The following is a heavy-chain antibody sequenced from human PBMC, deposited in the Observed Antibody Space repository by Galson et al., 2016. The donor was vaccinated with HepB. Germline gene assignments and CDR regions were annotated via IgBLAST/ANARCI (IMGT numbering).Heavy chain of an antibody. Sequence: SLRLSCAGSGFTSSHYWMSWVRQAPGKGLEWVANIKPDGSQKNYVDSVKGRFTISRDNDKNTLYLQMNSLRADDTAVYFCARGFRSGWGIDYWGQGTLVTVSS. CDR3: ARGFRSGWGIDY. D-gene: IGHD6-19*01. CDR2: IKPDGSQK. J-gene: IGHJ4*02. V-gene: IGHV3-7*01. CDR1: GFTSSHYW.